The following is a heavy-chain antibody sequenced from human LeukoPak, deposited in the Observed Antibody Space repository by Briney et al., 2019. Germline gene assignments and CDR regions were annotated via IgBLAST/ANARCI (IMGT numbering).Heavy chain of an antibody. CDR2: IYYSGST. J-gene: IGHJ4*02. D-gene: IGHD6-19*01. CDR1: GGSISSYY. CDR3: ARGSGGQWLVLGY. V-gene: IGHV4-59*01. Sequence: PSETLSLTCTVSGGSISSYYWSWIRQPPGKGLEWIGYIYYSGSTNYNPSLKSRVTISVDTSKNQFSLKLSSVTAADTAVYYCARGSGGQWLVLGYWGQGTLVTVSS.